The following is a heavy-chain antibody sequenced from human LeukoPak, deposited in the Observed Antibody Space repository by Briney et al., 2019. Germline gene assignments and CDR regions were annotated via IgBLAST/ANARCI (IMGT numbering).Heavy chain of an antibody. CDR1: GYTLTELS. CDR2: ISAYNGNT. V-gene: IGHV1-18*01. CDR3: AREGDCSGGSCYSHYFDY. Sequence: VSVKVSCKVSGYTLTELSMHWVRQAPGKGLEWMGWISAYNGNTNYAQKLQGRVTMTTDTSTSTAYMELRSLRSDDTAVYYCAREGDCSGGSCYSHYFDYWGQGTLVTVSS. D-gene: IGHD2-15*01. J-gene: IGHJ4*02.